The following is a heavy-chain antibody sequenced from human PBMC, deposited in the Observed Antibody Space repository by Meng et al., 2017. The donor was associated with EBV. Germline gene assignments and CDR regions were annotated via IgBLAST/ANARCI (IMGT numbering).Heavy chain of an antibody. D-gene: IGHD5-24*01. CDR1: GGTFSSYA. J-gene: IGHJ4*02. CDR3: ARERPGGMATTPYFDY. Sequence: QVHLVQCGAEVKEPGSPVSVSCTASGGTFSSYAISWVLQAPGQGLEWMGGIIPILGIANYAQKFQGRVTITADKSTSTAYMELSSLRSEDAAVYYCARERPGGMATTPYFDYWGQGTLVTVSS. V-gene: IGHV1-69*10. CDR2: IIPILGIA.